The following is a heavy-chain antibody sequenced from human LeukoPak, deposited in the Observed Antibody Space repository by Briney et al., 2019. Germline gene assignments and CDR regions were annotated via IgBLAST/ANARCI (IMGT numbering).Heavy chain of an antibody. CDR3: ARTYYDILTGCYYFDY. CDR2: IYYGGST. V-gene: IGHV4-39*01. CDR1: GGSISSSSYY. J-gene: IGHJ4*02. D-gene: IGHD3-9*01. Sequence: SETLSLTCTVSGGSISSSSYYWGWIRQPPGKGLEWIGSIYYGGSTYYNPSLKSRVTISVDTSKNQFSLKLSSVTAADTAVYYCARTYYDILTGCYYFDYWGQGTLVTVSS.